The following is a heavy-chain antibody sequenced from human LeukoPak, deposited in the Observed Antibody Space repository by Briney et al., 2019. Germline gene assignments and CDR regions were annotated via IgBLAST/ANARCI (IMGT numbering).Heavy chain of an antibody. Sequence: SETLSLTCTVSGGSISSYYWSWIRQPPGKGLEWIGYIYYSGSTNYNPSLKSRVTISVNTSKNQFSLKLSSVTAADTAVYYCARVPFRSYYDSSGYCFDYWGQGTLVTVSS. CDR1: GGSISSYY. CDR3: ARVPFRSYYDSSGYCFDY. V-gene: IGHV4-59*01. CDR2: IYYSGST. D-gene: IGHD3-22*01. J-gene: IGHJ4*02.